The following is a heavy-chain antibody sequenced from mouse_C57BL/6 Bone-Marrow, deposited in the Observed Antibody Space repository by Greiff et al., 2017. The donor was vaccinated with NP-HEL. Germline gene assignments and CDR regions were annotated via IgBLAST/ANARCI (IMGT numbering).Heavy chain of an antibody. D-gene: IGHD1-1*01. CDR1: GYTFTSYW. V-gene: IGHV1-5*01. Sequence: VQLQQSGTVLARPGASVKMSCKTSGYTFTSYWMHWVKQRPGQGLEWIGAIYPGNSDTSYNQKFKGKAKLTAVTSASTAYMELSSLTNEDSAVYYCTRSYYYGSLWYFDVGGTGTTVTVSA. CDR2: IYPGNSDT. J-gene: IGHJ1*03. CDR3: TRSYYYGSLWYFDV.